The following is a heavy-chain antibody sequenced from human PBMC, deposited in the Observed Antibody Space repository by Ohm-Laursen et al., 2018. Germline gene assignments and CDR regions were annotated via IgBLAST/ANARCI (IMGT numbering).Heavy chain of an antibody. CDR3: ARVMGSYYYYGMDV. Sequence: SLRLSCTASGFTFSTYWMHWVRQAPGKGLVWVSRINSDESNTLYADAVKGRFTISRDNAKNTLYLQMNSLRAEDTAVYYCARVMGSYYYYGMDVWGQGTTVTVSS. CDR2: INSDESNT. CDR1: GFTFSTYW. V-gene: IGHV3-74*01. D-gene: IGHD2-8*01. J-gene: IGHJ6*02.